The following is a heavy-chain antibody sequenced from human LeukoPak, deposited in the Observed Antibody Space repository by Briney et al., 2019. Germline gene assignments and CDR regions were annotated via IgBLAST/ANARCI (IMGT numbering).Heavy chain of an antibody. V-gene: IGHV4-34*01. J-gene: IGHJ5*02. Sequence: PSETLSLTCAVYGGSFSGYSWSWIRQPPGKGLEWIGEINHSGSTNYNPSLKSRVTISVDTSKNKFSLKLSSVTAADTAVYYCAGGIYDFWSGYRSSYNWFDPWGQGTLVTVSS. D-gene: IGHD3-3*01. CDR1: GGSFSGYS. CDR3: AGGIYDFWSGYRSSYNWFDP. CDR2: INHSGST.